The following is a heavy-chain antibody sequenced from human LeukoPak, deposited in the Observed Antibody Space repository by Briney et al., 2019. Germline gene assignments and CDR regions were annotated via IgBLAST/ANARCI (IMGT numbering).Heavy chain of an antibody. Sequence: PSGTLSLTCAVSGGSISSSNWWSWVRQPPGKGLEWIGEINHSGSTNYNPSLKSRVTISVDTSKNQFSLKPSSVTAADTAVYYCARVTMIVVVNWFDPWGQGTLVTVSS. CDR2: INHSGST. V-gene: IGHV4-4*02. CDR1: GGSISSSNW. CDR3: ARVTMIVVVNWFDP. D-gene: IGHD3-22*01. J-gene: IGHJ5*02.